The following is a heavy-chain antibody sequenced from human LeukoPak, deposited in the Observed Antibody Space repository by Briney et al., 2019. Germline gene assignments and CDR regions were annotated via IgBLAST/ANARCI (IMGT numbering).Heavy chain of an antibody. CDR1: GFGVTTDF. Sequence: GGSLRLSCAATGFGVTTDFMTWVRQAPGKGLEWLAIIFTGSLDGTTAHADSVKGRFTIFRDNSANTLYLQMDSLRTEDTAIYYCATRTACGPGTLVTVSS. D-gene: IGHD1-1*01. J-gene: IGHJ5*02. CDR3: ATRTA. CDR2: IFTGSLDGTT. V-gene: IGHV3-53*01.